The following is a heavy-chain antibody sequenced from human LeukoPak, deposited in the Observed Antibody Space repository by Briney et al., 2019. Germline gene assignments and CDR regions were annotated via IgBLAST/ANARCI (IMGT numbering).Heavy chain of an antibody. J-gene: IGHJ3*02. CDR3: ARVARAIDAFDI. CDR2: VNHSGST. V-gene: IGHV4-34*01. CDR1: GGSFSGYY. Sequence: SETLSLTCAVCGGSFSGYYWSWIRQPPGKGLDGIGEVNHSGSTNYNPSLKRRVTISVDTSKNQFSLKLSSVTAADTAVYYCARVARAIDAFDIWGQGTMVTVSS. D-gene: IGHD2-15*01.